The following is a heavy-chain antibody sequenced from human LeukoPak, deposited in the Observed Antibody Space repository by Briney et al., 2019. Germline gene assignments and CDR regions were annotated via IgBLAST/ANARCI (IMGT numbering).Heavy chain of an antibody. Sequence: GGSLRLSCAASGFTFSSYAMSWVRQAPGKGLEWVSVISGSGGSTYYADSVKGRFTISRDNSKNTLYVQMNSLRAEDTAVYYCAKGQEMATIGYYRPYKNAFDIWGQGTMVTVSS. CDR2: ISGSGGST. CDR3: AKGQEMATIGYYRPYKNAFDI. CDR1: GFTFSSYA. J-gene: IGHJ3*02. V-gene: IGHV3-23*01. D-gene: IGHD5-24*01.